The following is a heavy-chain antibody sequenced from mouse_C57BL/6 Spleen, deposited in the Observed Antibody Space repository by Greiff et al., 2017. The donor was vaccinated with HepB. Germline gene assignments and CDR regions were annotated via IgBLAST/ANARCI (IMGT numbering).Heavy chain of an antibody. J-gene: IGHJ3*01. CDR1: GFTFTDYY. D-gene: IGHD2-5*01. CDR3: ARWGYSKSTAWFAY. CDR2: IRNKANGYTT. V-gene: IGHV7-3*01. Sequence: EVKLVESGGGLVQPGGSLSLSCAASGFTFTDYYMSWVRQPPGKALEWLGFIRNKANGYTTEYSASVKGRFTIARDNSQSILYLQMNALRAEDSATYYCARWGYSKSTAWFAYWGQGTLVTVSA.